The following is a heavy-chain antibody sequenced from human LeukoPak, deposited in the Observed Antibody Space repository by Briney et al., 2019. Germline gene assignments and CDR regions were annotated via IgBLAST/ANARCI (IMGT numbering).Heavy chain of an antibody. CDR2: IKYDGSHK. Sequence: GGSLRLSCAASGFSFSSFWMAWVRQAPGKGLEGVANIKYDGSHKFYVGSVKGRFTISRDNAKNSLYLEMNSLRADDTAVYFCASSHDSAGNDWGQGTMVTVSS. CDR3: ASSHDSAGND. CDR1: GFSFSSFW. V-gene: IGHV3-7*01. J-gene: IGHJ4*02. D-gene: IGHD2-15*01.